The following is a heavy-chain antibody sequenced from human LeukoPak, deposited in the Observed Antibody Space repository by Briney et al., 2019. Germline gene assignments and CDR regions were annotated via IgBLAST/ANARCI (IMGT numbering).Heavy chain of an antibody. CDR1: GFTFSSYA. D-gene: IGHD3-22*01. CDR2: ISGSGGST. CDR3: AKDLVGYYDSSGSFDP. Sequence: PGGSLRLSCAASGFTFSSYAMSWVRQAPGKGLEWVSAISGSGGSTYYAGSVKGRFTISRDNSKNTLYLQMNSLRAEDTAVYYCAKDLVGYYDSSGSFDPWGQGTLVTVSS. V-gene: IGHV3-23*01. J-gene: IGHJ5*02.